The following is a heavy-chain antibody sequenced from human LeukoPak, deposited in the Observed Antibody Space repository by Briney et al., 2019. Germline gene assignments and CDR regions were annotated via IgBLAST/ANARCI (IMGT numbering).Heavy chain of an antibody. CDR3: ARAYCSGGSCYTPYYFDY. D-gene: IGHD2-15*01. CDR1: GYTFTSYY. V-gene: IGHV1-46*01. Sequence: ASVKVSCKASGYTFTSYYMHWVRQAPGQGLEWMGIINPSGGSTSYAQKFQGRVTMTRDTSTSTVYMELSSPRSEDTAVYYCARAYCSGGSCYTPYYFDYWGQGTLVTVSS. CDR2: INPSGGST. J-gene: IGHJ4*02.